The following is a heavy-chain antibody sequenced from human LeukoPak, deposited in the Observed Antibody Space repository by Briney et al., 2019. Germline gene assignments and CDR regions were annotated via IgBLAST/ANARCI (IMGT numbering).Heavy chain of an antibody. Sequence: GRSLRLSCAASGFTFSSYGMHWVRQAPGKGLEWVAVIWYDGSNKYYADSVKGRFTISRDNSKNTLYLQMNSLRAEDTAVYYCAKVDYGSGSPDYWGQGTLVTVSS. J-gene: IGHJ4*02. D-gene: IGHD3-10*01. CDR2: IWYDGSNK. CDR3: AKVDYGSGSPDY. V-gene: IGHV3-33*06. CDR1: GFTFSSYG.